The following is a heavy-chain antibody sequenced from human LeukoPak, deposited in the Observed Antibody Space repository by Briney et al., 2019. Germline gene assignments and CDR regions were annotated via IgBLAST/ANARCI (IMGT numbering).Heavy chain of an antibody. J-gene: IGHJ4*02. D-gene: IGHD2-21*02. V-gene: IGHV3-9*01. CDR2: ISWSSGSI. CDR1: GFTFSSYA. CDR3: VQSKVVTAIDGY. Sequence: GGSLRLSCAASGFTFSSYAMSWVRQAPGKGLEWVSGISWSSGSIVYADSVKGRFTISRDNAKNSLYLQMNSLRAEDTALYYCVQSKVVTAIDGYWGQGTLVTVSS.